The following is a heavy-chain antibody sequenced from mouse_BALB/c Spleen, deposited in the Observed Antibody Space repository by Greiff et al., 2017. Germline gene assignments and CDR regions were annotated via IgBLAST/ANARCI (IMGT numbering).Heavy chain of an antibody. Sequence: QVQLQQSGAELMKPGASVKISCKATGYTFSSYWIEWVKQRPGHGLEWIGEILPGSGSTNYNEKFKGKATFTADTSSNTAYMQLSSLTSEDSAVYYCARGDYYGSSWYFDVWGAGTTVTVSS. J-gene: IGHJ1*01. CDR3: ARGDYYGSSWYFDV. D-gene: IGHD1-1*01. V-gene: IGHV1-9*01. CDR1: GYTFSSYW. CDR2: ILPGSGST.